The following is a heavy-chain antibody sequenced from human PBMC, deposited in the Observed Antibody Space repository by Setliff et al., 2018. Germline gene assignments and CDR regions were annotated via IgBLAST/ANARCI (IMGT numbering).Heavy chain of an antibody. D-gene: IGHD1-26*01. CDR2: VHYSGDS. J-gene: IGHJ4*02. CDR3: ARSPSSGAYWNPRPFYSDY. Sequence: SETLSLTCTVSGGSISSYYWSWIRQSPWKGLEWIGYVHYSGDSNYNPSLKSRVTMSVDTSKNHFSLKVNSVTAADTALYYCARSPSSGAYWNPRPFYSDYWARGTLVTVSS. V-gene: IGHV4-59*08. CDR1: GGSISSYY.